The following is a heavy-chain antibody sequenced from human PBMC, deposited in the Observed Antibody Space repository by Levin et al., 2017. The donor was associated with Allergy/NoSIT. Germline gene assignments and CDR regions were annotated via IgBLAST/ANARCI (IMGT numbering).Heavy chain of an antibody. CDR1: GFTFSGYT. CDR2: IRSAGTYI. V-gene: IGHV3-21*01. Sequence: GESLKISCAASGFTFSGYTMHWVRQAPGKGLEWVSSIRSAGTYIHYADSVKGRFTISRDNVNNSVSLEMTSLRAEDTALYYCARGGGSQKGGLYVWGQGTTVTVSS. D-gene: IGHD3-10*01. CDR3: ARGGGSQKGGLYV. J-gene: IGHJ6*02.